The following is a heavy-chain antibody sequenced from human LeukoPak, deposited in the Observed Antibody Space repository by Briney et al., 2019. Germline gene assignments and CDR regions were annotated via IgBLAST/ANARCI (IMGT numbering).Heavy chain of an antibody. J-gene: IGHJ6*02. CDR3: ARELTADQPYGDYPIYYYYRMDV. V-gene: IGHV1-18*01. CDR2: ISAYNGNT. CDR1: GYTFTSYG. D-gene: IGHD4-17*01. Sequence: GASVKVSCKASGYTFTSYGISWVRQAPGQGLEWMGWISAYNGNTNYAQKLQGRVTMTTDTSTSTAYMELRSLRSDDTAVYYCARELTADQPYGDYPIYYYYRMDVWGQGTTVTV.